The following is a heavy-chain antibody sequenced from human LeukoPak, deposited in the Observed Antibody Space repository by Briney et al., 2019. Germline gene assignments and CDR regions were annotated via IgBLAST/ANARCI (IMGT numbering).Heavy chain of an antibody. Sequence: SQTLSLTCAVSGGSISSGGYSWSWIRQPPGKGLEWIGYIYHSGSTYYNPSLKSRVTISVDTSKNQFSLKLSSVTAADTAVYYCARDTYGGSGMNRYYYYGMDVWGQGTTVTVSS. CDR1: GGSISSGGYS. V-gene: IGHV4-30-2*05. D-gene: IGHD3-10*01. CDR3: ARDTYGGSGMNRYYYYGMDV. CDR2: IYHSGST. J-gene: IGHJ6*02.